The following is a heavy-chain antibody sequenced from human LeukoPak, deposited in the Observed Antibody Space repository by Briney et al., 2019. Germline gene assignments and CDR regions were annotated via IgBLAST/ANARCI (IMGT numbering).Heavy chain of an antibody. Sequence: PSETLSLTYTVSGDSISSYYWSWIRQPPGKGLEWIGYIYYSGNTNYNPSLKSRVTISVHTSKNQFSLKLTSVTAADTAVYYCARGFGGGGVFDIWGQGTLVTVSS. V-gene: IGHV4-59*01. CDR3: ARGFGGGGVFDI. CDR1: GDSISSYY. CDR2: IYYSGNT. D-gene: IGHD3-10*01. J-gene: IGHJ3*02.